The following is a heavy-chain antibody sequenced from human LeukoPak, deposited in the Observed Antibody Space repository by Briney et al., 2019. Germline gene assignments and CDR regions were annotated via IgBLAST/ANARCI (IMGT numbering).Heavy chain of an antibody. CDR2: TSGSGGST. CDR1: GFTFSSYA. D-gene: IGHD4-17*01. V-gene: IGHV3-23*01. Sequence: PGGSLRLSCAASGFTFSSYAMSWVRQAPGKGLEWISVTSGSGGSTYYADSVKGRFTISRDNSKNTLYLQMNSLRAEDTAVYYCATTHDYGDYVPYYFDYWGQGTLVTVSS. J-gene: IGHJ4*02. CDR3: ATTHDYGDYVPYYFDY.